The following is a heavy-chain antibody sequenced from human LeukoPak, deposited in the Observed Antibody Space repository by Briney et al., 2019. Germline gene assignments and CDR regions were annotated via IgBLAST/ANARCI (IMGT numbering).Heavy chain of an antibody. V-gene: IGHV3-23*01. Sequence: GGSLRLSCAASGFTLSNFAMNWVRQAPGKGLEWVSAISGSGGSPYYADSVKGRFTISRDNSKNTLYLQLNSLRAEDTALYYCAKGEARHDYWGQGTLVTVSS. CDR3: AKGEARHDY. D-gene: IGHD6-6*01. CDR1: GFTLSNFA. CDR2: ISGSGGSP. J-gene: IGHJ4*02.